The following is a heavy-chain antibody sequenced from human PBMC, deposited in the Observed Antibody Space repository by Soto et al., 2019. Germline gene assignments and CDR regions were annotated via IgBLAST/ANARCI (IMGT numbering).Heavy chain of an antibody. Sequence: QVQLVQSGAEVKKPGASVKVACKASGYTFTSYYMHWVRQAPGQGLEWMGIINPSGGSTSYAQKFQGRVTMTRDTTTSTVYMELSSLRSEDTAVYYCARDLPGPRIALADDYYYYGMDVWGQRTTVTVSS. CDR1: GYTFTSYY. J-gene: IGHJ6*02. CDR3: ARDLPGPRIALADDYYYYGMDV. CDR2: INPSGGST. D-gene: IGHD6-19*01. V-gene: IGHV1-46*01.